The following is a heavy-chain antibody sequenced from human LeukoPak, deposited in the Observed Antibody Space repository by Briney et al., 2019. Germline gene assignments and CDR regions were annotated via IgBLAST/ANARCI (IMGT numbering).Heavy chain of an antibody. J-gene: IGHJ4*02. V-gene: IGHV3-66*04. D-gene: IGHD4-17*01. CDR2: IYSGGST. CDR1: GFTVSSNY. CDR3: ARRGTYDYGDYYYFDY. Sequence: PGGSLRLSCAASGFTVSSNYMSWVRQAPGKGLEWVSVIYSGGSTYYADSVKGRFTISRDNSKNTLYLQMNSLRAEDTAVYYCARRGTYDYGDYYYFDYWGQGTLVTVSS.